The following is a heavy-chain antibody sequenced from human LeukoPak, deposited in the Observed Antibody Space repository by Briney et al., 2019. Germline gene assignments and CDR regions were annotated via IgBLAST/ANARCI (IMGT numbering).Heavy chain of an antibody. Sequence: SSETLSLTCAVFGVSFSGYYWSWIRQPPGKGLEWIGEINHSGSTNYNPSLKSRVTISVDTSKNQFSLKLSSVTAADTAVYYCARVYYYGWGSYHNWFDPWGQGTLVTVSS. CDR3: ARVYYYGWGSYHNWFDP. V-gene: IGHV4-34*01. J-gene: IGHJ5*02. D-gene: IGHD3-10*01. CDR1: GVSFSGYY. CDR2: INHSGST.